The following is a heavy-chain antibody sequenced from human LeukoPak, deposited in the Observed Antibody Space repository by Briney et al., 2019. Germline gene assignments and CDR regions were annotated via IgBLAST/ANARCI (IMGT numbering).Heavy chain of an antibody. CDR2: ISNSGSNT. CDR1: GFTFSDYY. J-gene: IGHJ3*02. V-gene: IGHV3-11*04. D-gene: IGHD5-12*01. Sequence: GGSLRLSCAASGFTFSDYYMSWIRQAPGKGLEWVSYISNSGSNTYYADSVKGRFTISRDNAKKSLYLQMNSLRAEDTAVYYCTTVWSSGYDFAFDIWGQGTMVTVSS. CDR3: TTVWSSGYDFAFDI.